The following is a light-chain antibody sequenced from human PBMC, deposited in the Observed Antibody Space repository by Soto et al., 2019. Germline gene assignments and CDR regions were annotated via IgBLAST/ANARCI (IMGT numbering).Light chain of an antibody. CDR3: QQYDSPPAT. V-gene: IGKV1-33*01. Sequence: DIQMTQSPASLSASVGDSVPISCQASQDISRYLNWYQHKPGRAPQLLINDVSSLETGVPSRFSATGSGTEVTLTINGLQPEDVATYYCQQYDSPPATFGGGTKVAIK. J-gene: IGKJ4*01. CDR1: QDISRY. CDR2: DVS.